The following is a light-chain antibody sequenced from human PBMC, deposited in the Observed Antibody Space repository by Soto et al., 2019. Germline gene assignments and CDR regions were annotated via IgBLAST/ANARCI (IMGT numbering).Light chain of an antibody. V-gene: IGLV2-14*03. CDR1: SSDVGGYGY. J-gene: IGLJ2*01. CDR2: DVS. Sequence: QSVLTQPASMSGSPGQSITISCTGTSSDVGGYGYVSWYQQHPGKPPKLMIYDVSDRPSGVSNRFSGSKSGNTASLTISGLQAEDDADYYCSSYSKTSPMIFGGGTKLTVL. CDR3: SSYSKTSPMI.